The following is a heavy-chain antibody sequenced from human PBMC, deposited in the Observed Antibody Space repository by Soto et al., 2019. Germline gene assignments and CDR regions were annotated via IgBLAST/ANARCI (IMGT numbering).Heavy chain of an antibody. CDR1: GFTFANYP. CDR3: APGRNAKYYDI. V-gene: IGHV3-30-3*01. CDR2: ISEDGSSQ. J-gene: IGHJ4*02. D-gene: IGHD3-9*01. Sequence: QVQLLQSGGGAVQPGTSLTLSCAATGFTFANYPMHWVRQGPDKGLEWLALISEDGSSQSFADSVKGRFTVTRDNSKNPLYLHLNGLRREDAAVYHCAPGRNAKYYDIWGQGSLVSV.